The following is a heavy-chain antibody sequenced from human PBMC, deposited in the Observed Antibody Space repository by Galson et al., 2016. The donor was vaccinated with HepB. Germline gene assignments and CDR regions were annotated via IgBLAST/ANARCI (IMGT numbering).Heavy chain of an antibody. D-gene: IGHD3-10*01. CDR2: ISYDGNYK. V-gene: IGHV3-30*18. J-gene: IGHJ6*03. Sequence: SLRLSCAASGFTFSRCGMHWVRQAPGKGLEWVAVISYDGNYKYYADSVKGRFTISRDNSKHTLYLQMNSLRAEDTAVYYCAKDGHPSPIGGSGTFFSYYQYYDVDVWGKGTTVTVSS. CDR1: GFTFSRCG. CDR3: AKDGHPSPIGGSGTFFSYYQYYDVDV.